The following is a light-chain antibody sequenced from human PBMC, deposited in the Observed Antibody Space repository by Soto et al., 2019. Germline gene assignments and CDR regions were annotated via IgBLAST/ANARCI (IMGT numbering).Light chain of an antibody. CDR3: AAWDDSLNGSYV. Sequence: QYVLTQPPSASGTPGQRVTISCSGSSSNIGSNTVNWYQQLPGTAPKLLIYSNNQRPSGVPDRFSGSKSGTSASLAISGLQSEDEADYYCAAWDDSLNGSYVFGTGT. CDR2: SNN. CDR1: SSNIGSNT. V-gene: IGLV1-44*01. J-gene: IGLJ1*01.